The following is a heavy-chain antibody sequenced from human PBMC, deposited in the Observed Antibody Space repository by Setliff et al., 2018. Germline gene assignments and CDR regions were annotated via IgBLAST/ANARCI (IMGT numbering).Heavy chain of an antibody. J-gene: IGHJ4*02. CDR3: AKGGHVDY. CDR1: GGSITSGSNY. CDR2: IDPSGNT. Sequence: PSETLSLTCTVSGGSITSGSNYWSWIRQPAGRGLEWMGHIDPSGNTNYHPSLRSRVTISRDNSKNTLYLQMNSLRTEDTAVYYCAKGGHVDYCGQGTLVTVSS. V-gene: IGHV4-61*09.